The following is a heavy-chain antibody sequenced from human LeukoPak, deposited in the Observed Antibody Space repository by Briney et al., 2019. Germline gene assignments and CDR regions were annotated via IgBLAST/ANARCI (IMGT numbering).Heavy chain of an antibody. J-gene: IGHJ4*02. CDR3: ARHYSSGYELDVDY. D-gene: IGHD3-22*01. Sequence: SETLSLTCTVSGGSISSYYWSWIRQPPGKGLEWIGSVYYSGSTYYNPSLKSRLTISVDTSKNQFSLNLSSVTAADTAVYFCARHYSSGYELDVDYWGQGTLVTVSS. V-gene: IGHV4-59*05. CDR1: GGSISSYY. CDR2: VYYSGST.